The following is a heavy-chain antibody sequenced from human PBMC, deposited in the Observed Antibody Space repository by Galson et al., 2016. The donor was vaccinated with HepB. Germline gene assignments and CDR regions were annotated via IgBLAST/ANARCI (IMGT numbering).Heavy chain of an antibody. CDR2: INHSGTT. D-gene: IGHD3-22*01. CDR3: AREGADDYDTSGYFDY. CDR1: GGSVRSTSYS. J-gene: IGHJ4*02. V-gene: IGHV4-39*07. Sequence: TLSLTCTVSGGSVRSTSYSWSWIRQPPGKGLEWIGEINHSGTTTYNPSPKSRVTISVATSKKQFSLKLNSVTAADTAVYYCAREGADDYDTSGYFDYWGQGTLVTVSS.